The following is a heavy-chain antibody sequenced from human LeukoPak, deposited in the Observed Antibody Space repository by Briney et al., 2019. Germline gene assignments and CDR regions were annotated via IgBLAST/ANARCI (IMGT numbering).Heavy chain of an antibody. J-gene: IGHJ4*02. CDR1: GFTFSAYA. D-gene: IGHD7-27*01. CDR2: IGSDNKP. V-gene: IGHV3-23*05. CDR3: AKGNWGGEYLFDY. Sequence: GGSLRLSCEASGFTFSAYAMTWVRQAPGKGLEWVSSIGSDNKPHYSESVKGRFAISRDNSKSMLFLQLNSLRAEDTAVYYCAKGNWGGEYLFDYWGQGTLVTVSS.